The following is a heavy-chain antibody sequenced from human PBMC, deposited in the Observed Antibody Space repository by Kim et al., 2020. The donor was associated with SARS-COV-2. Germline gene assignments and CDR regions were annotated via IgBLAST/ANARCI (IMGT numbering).Heavy chain of an antibody. CDR1: GFNVSSNF. D-gene: IGHD3-22*01. J-gene: IGHJ1*01. Sequence: GGSLRLSCAASGFNVSSNFMSWVRQAPGKGLEWVSIIYNDGSTYYADSVKGRFTISRDNSENTLYLQMNSLRAEDTAVYYCASQTYYYDSSGYYPGNFQHWGQGTLVTVSS. CDR2: IYNDGST. CDR3: ASQTYYYDSSGYYPGNFQH. V-gene: IGHV3-53*01.